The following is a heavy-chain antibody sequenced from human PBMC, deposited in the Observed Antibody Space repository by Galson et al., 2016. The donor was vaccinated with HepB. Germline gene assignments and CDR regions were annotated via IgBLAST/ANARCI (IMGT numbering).Heavy chain of an antibody. CDR3: ARDYGTGTSYWFDP. CDR2: IYYSGST. D-gene: IGHD1-7*01. Sequence: SETLSLTCTVSGGSVSRGSYYWSWIRQPLGKGLEWIGYIYYSGSTSYSPSLKSRVSIPVDRSKNQFSLRLSSVTAADTAVYYCARDYGTGTSYWFDPWGQGTLVTVPS. J-gene: IGHJ5*02. CDR1: GGSVSRGSYY. V-gene: IGHV4-61*01.